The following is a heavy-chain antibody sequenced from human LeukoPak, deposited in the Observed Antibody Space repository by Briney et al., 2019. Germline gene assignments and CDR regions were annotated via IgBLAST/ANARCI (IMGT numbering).Heavy chain of an antibody. V-gene: IGHV1-58*02. D-gene: IGHD3-22*01. CDR1: GFTFTSSA. CDR2: IVVGSGNT. J-gene: IGHJ4*02. CDR3: AALPHYYDSSGYVDY. Sequence: SVKVSCKASGFTFTSSAMQWVRQARGQRLEWIGWIVVGSGNTNYAQKFQERVTITRDMSTSTAYMELSSLRSEDTAVYYCAALPHYYDSSGYVDYWGQGTLVTVSS.